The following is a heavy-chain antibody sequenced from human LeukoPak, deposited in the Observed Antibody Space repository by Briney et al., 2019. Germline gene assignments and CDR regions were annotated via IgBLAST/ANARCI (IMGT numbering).Heavy chain of an antibody. D-gene: IGHD5-24*01. CDR1: GGSISSGGYY. CDR2: IYHSGST. Sequence: SQTLSLTCTVSGGSISSGGYYWSWIRQPPGKGLEWIGYIYHSGSTYYNPSLKSRVTISVDRSKNQFSLKLSSVTAADTAVYYCARVLRRDGYSFDYWGQGTLVTVSS. CDR3: ARVLRRDGYSFDY. J-gene: IGHJ4*02. V-gene: IGHV4-30-2*01.